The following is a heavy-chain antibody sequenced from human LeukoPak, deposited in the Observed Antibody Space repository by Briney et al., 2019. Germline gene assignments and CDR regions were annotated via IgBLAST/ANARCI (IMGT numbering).Heavy chain of an antibody. CDR3: ASEHSGNYYRPFDY. Sequence: GGSLRLSCEASGFTFSGYSMNWVRQAPGKGLEWVSSIDSSSNIYYADSLKGRFIISRDNAKNSLYLQINSLRAEDTAVYYCASEHSGNYYRPFDYWGQGTLVTVSS. V-gene: IGHV3-21*01. J-gene: IGHJ4*02. D-gene: IGHD1-26*01. CDR2: IDSSSNI. CDR1: GFTFSGYS.